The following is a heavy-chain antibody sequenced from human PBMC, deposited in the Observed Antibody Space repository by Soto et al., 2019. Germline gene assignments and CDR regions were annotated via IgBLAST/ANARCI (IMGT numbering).Heavy chain of an antibody. Sequence: QVQLVESGGGVVQPGRSLRLSCAASGFTFSSYGMHWVRQAPGKGLEWVAVISYDGSNKYYADSVKGRFTISRDNSKNTLYLQMNSLRAEDTAVYYCAKDRLGNYFDYWGQGTLVTVSS. J-gene: IGHJ4*02. CDR1: GFTFSSYG. CDR3: AKDRLGNYFDY. V-gene: IGHV3-30*18. CDR2: ISYDGSNK.